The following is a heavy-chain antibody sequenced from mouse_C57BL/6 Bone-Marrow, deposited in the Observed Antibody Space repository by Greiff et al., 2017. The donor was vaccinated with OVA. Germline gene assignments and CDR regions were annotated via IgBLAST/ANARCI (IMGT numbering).Heavy chain of an antibody. CDR1: GFTFSDAW. V-gene: IGHV6-6*01. CDR2: IRNKANNHAT. J-gene: IGHJ4*01. CDR3: TEDLLSYYAMDY. D-gene: IGHD2-1*01. Sequence: EVKLVESGGGLVQPGGSMKLSCAASGFTFSDAWMDWVRQSPEKGLEWVAEIRNKANNHATYYAESVKGRFTISTDDSKSSVYLQMNSLRAEDTGIYYCTEDLLSYYAMDYWGQGTSVTVSS.